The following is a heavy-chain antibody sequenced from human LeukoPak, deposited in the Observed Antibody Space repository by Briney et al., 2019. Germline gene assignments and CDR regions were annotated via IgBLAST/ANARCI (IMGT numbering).Heavy chain of an antibody. CDR1: GFTFSSYA. CDR2: ISGSGGST. J-gene: IGHJ4*02. CDR3: AKDFGYCSSNRCYWGH. V-gene: IGHV3-23*01. D-gene: IGHD2-2*01. Sequence: GGSLRLSCAASGFTFSSYAMSWVRQAPGKGLEWVSVISGSGGSTYYADSVKGRFTISRDNSKNTLYLQMNSLRAEDTAVYYCAKDFGYCSSNRCYWGHWGQGTRVTVSS.